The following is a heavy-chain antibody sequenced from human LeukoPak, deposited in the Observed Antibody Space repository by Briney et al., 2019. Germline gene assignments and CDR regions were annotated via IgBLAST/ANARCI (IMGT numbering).Heavy chain of an antibody. V-gene: IGHV1-2*04. D-gene: IGHD4-17*01. CDR3: ARVTVTTLFDH. J-gene: IGHJ4*02. Sequence: ASVKVSCKTSGYTFSDYYIHWVRQAPGQGLEWMGWINPKNSGTKYAQKFQGWITMTTDTSTSTAYMELTSLRSNDTAVYYCARVTVTTLFDHWGQGTLVTVSS. CDR2: INPKNSGT. CDR1: GYTFSDYY.